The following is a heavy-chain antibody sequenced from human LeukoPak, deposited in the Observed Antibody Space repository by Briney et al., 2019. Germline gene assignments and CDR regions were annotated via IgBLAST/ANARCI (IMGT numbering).Heavy chain of an antibody. Sequence: PGGSLRLSCAASGFTVSSYAMSWVRQAPGKGLEWVSAISGSGGSTYYADSVKGRFTISRDNSKNTLYLQMNSLRAEDTAVYYCARDLYDILTGYPSDYYYGMDVWGQGTTVTVSS. J-gene: IGHJ6*02. CDR3: ARDLYDILTGYPSDYYYGMDV. CDR2: ISGSGGST. V-gene: IGHV3-23*01. D-gene: IGHD3-9*01. CDR1: GFTVSSYA.